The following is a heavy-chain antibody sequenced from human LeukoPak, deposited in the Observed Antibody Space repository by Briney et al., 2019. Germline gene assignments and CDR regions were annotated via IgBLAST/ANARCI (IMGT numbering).Heavy chain of an antibody. V-gene: IGHV3-23*01. D-gene: IGHD1-1*01. CDR3: GKATGTLGN. Sequence: GGSLRLSCEASGFTFSSYAMGWVRQAPGKGLEWVAVISGSGGSTYYADYVKGRFTISRDNSKNTLYLQMDSLTDDDTAIYYCGKATGTLGNWGQGTLVTVSS. CDR2: ISGSGGST. CDR1: GFTFSSYA. J-gene: IGHJ4*02.